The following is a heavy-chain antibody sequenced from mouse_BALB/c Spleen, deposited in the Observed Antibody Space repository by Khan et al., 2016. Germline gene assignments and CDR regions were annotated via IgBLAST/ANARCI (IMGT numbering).Heavy chain of an antibody. J-gene: IGHJ3*01. D-gene: IGHD3-1*01. V-gene: IGHV1-7*01. CDR1: GYTFTSYW. Sequence: QVQLKEPGAELAKPGASVKMSCKASGYTFTSYWMHWVKQRPGQGLEWIGYINPSTGYTEYNQKFKDKATLTADKSSSTAYMQLSSLTSEDSAVYYCASSGYAYWGQGTLVTVSA. CDR2: INPSTGYT. CDR3: ASSGYAY.